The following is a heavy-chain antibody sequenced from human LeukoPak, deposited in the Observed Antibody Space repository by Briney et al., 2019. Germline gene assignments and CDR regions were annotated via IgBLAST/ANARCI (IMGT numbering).Heavy chain of an antibody. CDR3: AKEPFSYYYDSSGYLGD. J-gene: IGHJ4*02. CDR1: GFTFSSYA. V-gene: IGHV3-23*01. CDR2: ISGSGGST. D-gene: IGHD3-22*01. Sequence: PGGSLRLSCAASGFTFSSYAMSWVRQAPGKGLEWVSAISGSGGSTYYADSVKGRFTISRDNSKNTLYLQMNSLRAEDTAVYYCAKEPFSYYYDSSGYLGDWGQGTLVTVSS.